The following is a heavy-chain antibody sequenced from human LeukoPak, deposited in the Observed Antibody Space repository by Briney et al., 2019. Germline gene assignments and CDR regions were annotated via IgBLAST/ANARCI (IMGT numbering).Heavy chain of an antibody. D-gene: IGHD4-17*01. J-gene: IGHJ4*02. Sequence: SETLSLTCAVYGGSFSGYYWSWIRQPPGKGLEWIGEINHSGSTNYNPSLKSRVTISVDTSKNQFSMKLSSVTAADTAVYYCAREPRDYGANSRDYWGQGTLVTVSS. CDR2: INHSGST. CDR3: AREPRDYGANSRDY. V-gene: IGHV4-34*01. CDR1: GGSFSGYY.